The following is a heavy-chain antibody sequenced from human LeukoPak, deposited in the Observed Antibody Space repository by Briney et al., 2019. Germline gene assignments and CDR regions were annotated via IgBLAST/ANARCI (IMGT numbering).Heavy chain of an antibody. D-gene: IGHD6-13*01. CDR1: GGSISSYY. J-gene: IGHJ2*01. CDR2: IYYNGST. Sequence: SETLSLTCTVSGGSISSYYWSWIRQPPGKGLEWIGYIYYNGSTNYNPSLKSRVTISVDTSKNQFSLKLSSVTAADTAVYYCARAPYSSSPGYFDLWGRGTLVTVSS. V-gene: IGHV4-59*08. CDR3: ARAPYSSSPGYFDL.